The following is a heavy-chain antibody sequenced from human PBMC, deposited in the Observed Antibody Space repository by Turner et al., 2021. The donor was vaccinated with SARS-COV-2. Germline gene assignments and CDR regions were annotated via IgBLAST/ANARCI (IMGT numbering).Heavy chain of an antibody. CDR2: VGTAGDP. V-gene: IGHV3-13*05. CDR1: GFTFSSYD. J-gene: IGHJ3*02. D-gene: IGHD2-2*02. Sequence: EVRLVESGGGLVQPGGSLSLSCAASGFTFSSYDMHWVRPATGKGLEGISGVGTAGDPYYPGSVKGRFTIARENAKNSLYLQMNSLRAGDTAVYYCARGRGYCSSTSCYTNDAFDIWGQGTMVTISS. CDR3: ARGRGYCSSTSCYTNDAFDI.